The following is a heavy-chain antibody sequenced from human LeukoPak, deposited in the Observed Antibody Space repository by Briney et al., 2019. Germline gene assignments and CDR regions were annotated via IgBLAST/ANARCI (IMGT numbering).Heavy chain of an antibody. CDR3: AREGAFGDFSWSAHYYGMDV. V-gene: IGHV4-59*01. CDR1: GGSISSYY. D-gene: IGHD3-10*01. Sequence: RASETLSLTCTVSGGSISSYYWSWIRQPPGKGLEWIGYISYSGSTNYNPSLKSRVTISLDTSKNQFSLKLSSVTAADTAVYYCAREGAFGDFSWSAHYYGMDVWGQGTTVTVSS. J-gene: IGHJ6*02. CDR2: ISYSGST.